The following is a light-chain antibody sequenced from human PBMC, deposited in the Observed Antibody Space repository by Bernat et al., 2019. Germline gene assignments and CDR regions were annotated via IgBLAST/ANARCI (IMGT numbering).Light chain of an antibody. V-gene: IGKV3-20*01. CDR3: QQYERSRT. CDR2: GVS. J-gene: IGKJ1*01. Sequence: EIVLTQSPGTLSLSPGERATLSCRASQSIDTRYLAWYQQKPGQAPRLLIYGVSGRASGIPDRFSGIGSGTDFTLTISRLEPEDFAIYYCQQYERSRTFGQGTKVQMK. CDR1: QSIDTRY.